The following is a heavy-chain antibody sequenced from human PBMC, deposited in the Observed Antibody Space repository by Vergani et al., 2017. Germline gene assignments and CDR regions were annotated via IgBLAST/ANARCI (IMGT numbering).Heavy chain of an antibody. D-gene: IGHD1-26*01. J-gene: IGHJ4*02. CDR3: ARVGEGQLSY. CDR2: ISSNGGST. CDR1: GFTFSSYA. V-gene: IGHV3-64D*06. Sequence: VQLVESGGGVVQPGRSLRLSCAASGFTFSSYAMHWVRQAPGKGLEYVSAISSNGGSTYYADSVKGRFTISRDNSKNTLYLQMSSLRAEDTAVYYCARVGEGQLSYWGQGTLVTVSS.